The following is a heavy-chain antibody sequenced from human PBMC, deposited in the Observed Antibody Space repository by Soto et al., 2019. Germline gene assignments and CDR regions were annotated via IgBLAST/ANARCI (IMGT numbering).Heavy chain of an antibody. Sequence: GSLRLSCAASGFTFSSYGMHWVRQAPGKGLEWVAVISYDGSNKYYADSVKGRFTISRDNSKNTLYLQMNSLRAEDTAVYYCARDLGIQGYFDYWGQGTLVTVSS. V-gene: IGHV3-30*03. J-gene: IGHJ4*02. CDR1: GFTFSSYG. D-gene: IGHD7-27*01. CDR2: ISYDGSNK. CDR3: ARDLGIQGYFDY.